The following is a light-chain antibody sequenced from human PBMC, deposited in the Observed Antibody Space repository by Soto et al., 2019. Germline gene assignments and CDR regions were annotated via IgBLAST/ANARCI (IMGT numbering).Light chain of an antibody. Sequence: EIVLTQSPGTLSLSPGERATLSCRASQSVSSSYLAWYQQKPGQAPRLLIYGASSRATGIPDRFSGCGSGTDFTLTINRLEPEDFAVYYCQQYGSSPVTFGGGTKVDIK. CDR2: GAS. V-gene: IGKV3-20*01. CDR3: QQYGSSPVT. J-gene: IGKJ4*01. CDR1: QSVSSSY.